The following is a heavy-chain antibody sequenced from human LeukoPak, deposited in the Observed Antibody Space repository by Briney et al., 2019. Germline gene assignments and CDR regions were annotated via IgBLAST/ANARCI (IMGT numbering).Heavy chain of an antibody. CDR3: ATDRAASWFYV. V-gene: IGHV4-4*07. CDR1: GGSISNYY. CDR2: IYASGGT. J-gene: IGHJ5*02. Sequence: PSETLSLTCTVSGGSISNYYWSWIRQPAGKGPEWIGHIYASGGTNYNPSLRSRVTISVDTSKNHFSLRLNSVTAADTAVYYCATDRAASWFYVWGQGILVTVSS.